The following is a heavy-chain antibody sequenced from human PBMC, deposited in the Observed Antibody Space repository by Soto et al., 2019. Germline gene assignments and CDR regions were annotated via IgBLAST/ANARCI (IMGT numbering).Heavy chain of an antibody. CDR1: GGTFSNYV. V-gene: IGHV1-69*13. D-gene: IGHD1-26*01. CDR2: IIPIFGTP. J-gene: IGHJ5*02. CDR3: ARGYLVVGATQWFDP. Sequence: SVKVSCKASGGTFSNYVISWVRQAPGQGLEWMGGIIPIFGTPNSAQRFQGRVTITADESTSTAYMELSSLRSEDTAVYYCARGYLVVGATQWFDPWGQGTLVTVSS.